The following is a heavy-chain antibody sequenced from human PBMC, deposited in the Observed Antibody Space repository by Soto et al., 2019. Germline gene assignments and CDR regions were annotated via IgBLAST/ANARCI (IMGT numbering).Heavy chain of an antibody. J-gene: IGHJ6*02. V-gene: IGHV1-69*06. CDR2: IIPIFGTA. CDR3: ARGAGAAATLSSHYFYAMDV. CDR1: GGTFISYS. Sequence: QVHLVQSGAEVKKPGSSVKVSCKASGGTFISYSISWVRQAPGQGLEWMGGIIPIFGTADYAQKFQDRVTITADKSTSTAYMEVSSLTSEDTAVYYCARGAGAAATLSSHYFYAMDVWGQGTTVTVSS. D-gene: IGHD6-13*01.